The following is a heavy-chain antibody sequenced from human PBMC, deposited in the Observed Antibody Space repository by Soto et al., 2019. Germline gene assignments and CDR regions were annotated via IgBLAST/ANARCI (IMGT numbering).Heavy chain of an antibody. CDR3: ARALRRDGYNSPCIWFDP. V-gene: IGHV4-31*03. CDR1: SGSISRGAYY. J-gene: IGHJ5*02. Sequence: SQTLSLTCTVSSGSISRGAYYWGWIREHPGKGLEWIGHISYTGRTYYNPSLKSRGPLSVAPPKNRFTLKLSAVTAADTAVYYCARALRRDGYNSPCIWFDPWGQGTLVTVS. CDR2: ISYTGRT. D-gene: IGHD2-21*01.